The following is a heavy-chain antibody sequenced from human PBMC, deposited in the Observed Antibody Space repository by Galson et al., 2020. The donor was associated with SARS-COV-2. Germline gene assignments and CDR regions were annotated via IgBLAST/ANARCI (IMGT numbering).Heavy chain of an antibody. J-gene: IGHJ4*02. D-gene: IGHD5-18*01. V-gene: IGHV3-30-3*01. CDR3: AREGIQLWLHFDY. Sequence: TGGSLRLSCAASGFTFSSYAMHWVRQAPGKGLEWVAVISYDGSNKYYADSVKGRFTISRDNSKNTLYLQMNSLRAEDTAVYYCAREGIQLWLHFDYWGQGTLVTVSS. CDR2: ISYDGSNK. CDR1: GFTFSSYA.